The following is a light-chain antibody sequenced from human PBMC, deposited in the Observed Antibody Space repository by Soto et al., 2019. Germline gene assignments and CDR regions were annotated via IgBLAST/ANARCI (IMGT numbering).Light chain of an antibody. J-gene: IGKJ4*01. V-gene: IGKV3-20*01. Sequence: EIVLAQSPGTLSLSPGERATLSCRASQSVSSNYLAWYQQKRGQPPRLLIYGASIRATGIPDRFSGSGSGTDFTLTISRLEPEDFAVYYCHQYDSSPLTFGGGAKVEIK. CDR1: QSVSSNY. CDR2: GAS. CDR3: HQYDSSPLT.